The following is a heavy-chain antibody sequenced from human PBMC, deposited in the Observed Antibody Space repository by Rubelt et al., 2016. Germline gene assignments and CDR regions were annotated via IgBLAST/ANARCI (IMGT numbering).Heavy chain of an antibody. CDR1: GGTFRSYA. D-gene: IGHD1-7*01. CDR2: IIPIFGTA. J-gene: IGHJ6*02. Sequence: QVQLVQSGAEVKKPGSSVMVSCKASGGTFRSYAISWVRQAPGQGLEWMGGIIPIFGTANYAQKFQGRVTITADESTSTAYMELSSLGSEDTAVYYCARDVGRWTGTTYYYYGMDVWGQGTTVTVSS. V-gene: IGHV1-69*01. CDR3: ARDVGRWTGTTYYYYGMDV.